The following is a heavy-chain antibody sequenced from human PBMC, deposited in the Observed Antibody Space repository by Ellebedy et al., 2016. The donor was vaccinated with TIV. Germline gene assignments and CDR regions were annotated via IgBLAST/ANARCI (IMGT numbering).Heavy chain of an antibody. CDR1: DGSFSGYY. D-gene: IGHD3-10*01. J-gene: IGHJ5*02. Sequence: MPSETLSLTCGGYDGSFSGYYWSWIRQPPGKGLEWIGEINHSGSTNSNPSLKSRVTISIDTSKNQFALKLRSVTAADTAVYYCARRVTMIRGTMLRPHNWFDPWGQGTLVTVSS. V-gene: IGHV4-34*01. CDR3: ARRVTMIRGTMLRPHNWFDP. CDR2: INHSGST.